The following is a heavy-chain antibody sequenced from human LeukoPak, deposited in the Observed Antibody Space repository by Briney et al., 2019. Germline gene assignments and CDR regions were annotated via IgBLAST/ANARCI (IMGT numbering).Heavy chain of an antibody. J-gene: IGHJ3*02. CDR2: VTGNGGGT. V-gene: IGHV3-43*02. D-gene: IGHD1-14*01. Sequence: GGSLRLSCAASGFTFDDYAMHWVRQAPGKGPEWVSYVTGNGGGTYYADSVKGRFVISRDNSKNSLYLQMNILRPEDTALYYCAKILNPHAFDIWGQGTMVTVSS. CDR3: AKILNPHAFDI. CDR1: GFTFDDYA.